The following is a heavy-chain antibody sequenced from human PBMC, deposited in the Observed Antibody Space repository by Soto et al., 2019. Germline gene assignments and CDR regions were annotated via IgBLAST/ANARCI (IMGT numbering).Heavy chain of an antibody. D-gene: IGHD3-22*01. CDR3: ARDYYKYYDSSGYYRSPAY. Sequence: PGGSLRLSCAASGFTFSSYAMHLVLQAPGKGLEWVALISYDGSDKDYADSVKGRFTISRDNSRNTLFLQMNSLRAEDTAVYYCARDYYKYYDSSGYYRSPAYWGQGTLVTVSS. V-gene: IGHV3-30-3*01. J-gene: IGHJ4*02. CDR2: ISYDGSDK. CDR1: GFTFSSYA.